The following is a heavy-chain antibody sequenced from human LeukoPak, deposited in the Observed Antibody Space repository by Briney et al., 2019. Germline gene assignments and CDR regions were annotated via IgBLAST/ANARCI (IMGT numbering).Heavy chain of an antibody. J-gene: IGHJ4*02. D-gene: IGHD3-3*01. CDR3: ARSPHFGVVITYFDY. Sequence: PSETLSLTCTVSGGSISSGSYYWSWIRQPAGKGLEWIGRIYTSGSTNYNPSLKSRVTISVDTSKNQFSLKLSSVTAADTAVYYCARSPHFGVVITYFDYWGQGTLVTVSS. CDR1: GGSISSGSYY. V-gene: IGHV4-61*02. CDR2: IYTSGST.